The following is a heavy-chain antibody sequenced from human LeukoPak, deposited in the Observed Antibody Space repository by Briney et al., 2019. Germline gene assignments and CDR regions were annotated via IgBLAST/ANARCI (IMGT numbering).Heavy chain of an antibody. CDR2: ISGDGGST. D-gene: IGHD6-19*01. CDR1: GFTFDDYA. CDR3: AKASSGWGSDY. V-gene: IGHV3-43*02. J-gene: IGHJ4*02. Sequence: PGGSLRLSCAASGFTFDDYAMHWVRQAPGKGLEWVSLISGDGGSTYYADSVKGRFTISRDNSKNSLYLQMNSLRTEDTASYYCAKASSGWGSDYWGQGTLVTVSS.